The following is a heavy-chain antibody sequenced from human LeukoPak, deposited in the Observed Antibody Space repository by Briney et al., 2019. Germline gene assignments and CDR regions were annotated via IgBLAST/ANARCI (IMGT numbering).Heavy chain of an antibody. CDR3: AKVQFYSSGWLDY. CDR2: ITSSSSYI. CDR1: GFTFSSYS. J-gene: IGHJ4*02. Sequence: GGSLRLSCAASGFTFSSYSMNWVRQAPGKGLEWVSSITSSSSYIYYADSVKGRFTISRDNAKNSLYLQMNSLRAEDTAVYYCAKVQFYSSGWLDYWGQGTLVTVSS. V-gene: IGHV3-21*04. D-gene: IGHD6-19*01.